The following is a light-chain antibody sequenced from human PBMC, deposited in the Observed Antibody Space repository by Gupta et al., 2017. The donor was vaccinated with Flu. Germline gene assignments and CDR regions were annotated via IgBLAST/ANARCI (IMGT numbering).Light chain of an antibody. J-gene: IGKJ1*01. Sequence: EIVMTQSPATLSVSPGERATLSCGASQSVSSNLAWYQQKPGQVPRLLIYGASTRATGIPARFSGSGSGTDFTLTISSLQSEDCAFYYCQQDNNWPQAFGQGTKVEIK. V-gene: IGKV3-15*01. CDR3: QQDNNWPQA. CDR2: GAS. CDR1: QSVSSN.